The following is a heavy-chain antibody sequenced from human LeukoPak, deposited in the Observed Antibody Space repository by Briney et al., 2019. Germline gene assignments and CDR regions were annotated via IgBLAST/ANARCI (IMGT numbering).Heavy chain of an antibody. V-gene: IGHV4-39*01. CDR3: ARRMVRGPYYYYYMDV. CDR1: GGSISSSTYY. J-gene: IGHJ6*03. CDR2: IYYSGNT. Sequence: SSETLSLTCTVSGGSISSSTYYWGWIRQPPGKGLEWLGSIYYSGNTYHNPFLKSRLTISVDTSKNQFSLKLSSVTAADTAVYYCARRMVRGPYYYYYMDVWGKGTTVTISS. D-gene: IGHD3-10*01.